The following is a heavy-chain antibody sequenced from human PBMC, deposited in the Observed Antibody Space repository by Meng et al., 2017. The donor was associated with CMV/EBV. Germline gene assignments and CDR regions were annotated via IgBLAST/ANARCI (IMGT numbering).Heavy chain of an antibody. Sequence: SYGMHWVRQAPGKGREWVAVIWYDESNKYYGDSVKSHFTISRDNSKNTVDLQMNSLRAEDTAVYYCAKAGFSGSYYIGSGSQYYFDYWGQGTLVTVSS. V-gene: IGHV3-33*06. J-gene: IGHJ4*02. CDR2: IWYDESNK. D-gene: IGHD1-26*01. CDR3: AKAGFSGSYYIGSGSQYYFDY. CDR1: SYG.